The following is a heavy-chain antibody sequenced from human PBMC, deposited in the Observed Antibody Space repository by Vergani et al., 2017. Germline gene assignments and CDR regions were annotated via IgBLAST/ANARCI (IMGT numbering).Heavy chain of an antibody. V-gene: IGHV1-2*06. J-gene: IGHJ4*02. Sequence: QVQLVQSGAEVKKPGASVKVSCKASGYTFTGYYMHWVRQAPGQGLEWMGRINPNSGGTNYAQKFQGRVTMTRDTSFSTAYMELSRLRSDDTAVYYCARDLAARPSFLYYFDYWGQGTLVTVSS. CDR2: INPNSGGT. D-gene: IGHD6-6*01. CDR3: ARDLAARPSFLYYFDY. CDR1: GYTFTGYY.